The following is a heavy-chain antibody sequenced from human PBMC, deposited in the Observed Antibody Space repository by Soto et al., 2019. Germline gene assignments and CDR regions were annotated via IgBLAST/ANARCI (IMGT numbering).Heavy chain of an antibody. CDR2: IGTAGDT. J-gene: IGHJ4*02. CDR3: ARGLLWFGELSHNPY. V-gene: IGHV3-13*01. Sequence: GSLRLSCAASGFTFSSYDMHWVRQATGKGLEWVSAIGTAGDTYYPGSVKGRFTISRENAKNSLYLQMNSLRAGDTAVYYCARGLLWFGELSHNPYWGQGTLVTVSS. CDR1: GFTFSSYD. D-gene: IGHD3-10*01.